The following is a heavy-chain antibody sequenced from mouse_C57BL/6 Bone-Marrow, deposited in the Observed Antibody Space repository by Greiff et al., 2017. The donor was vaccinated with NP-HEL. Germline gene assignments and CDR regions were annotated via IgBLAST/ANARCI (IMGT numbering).Heavy chain of an antibody. CDR3: ARHDYGSSYGFDY. Sequence: EVHLVESGGGLVQPGGSLKLSCAASGFTFSDYYMYWVRQTPEKRLEWVAYISNGGGSTYYPDTVKGRFTISRDNAKNTLYLQMSRLKSEDTAMYYCARHDYGSSYGFDYWGQGTTLTVSS. J-gene: IGHJ2*01. V-gene: IGHV5-12*01. CDR1: GFTFSDYY. D-gene: IGHD1-1*01. CDR2: ISNGGGST.